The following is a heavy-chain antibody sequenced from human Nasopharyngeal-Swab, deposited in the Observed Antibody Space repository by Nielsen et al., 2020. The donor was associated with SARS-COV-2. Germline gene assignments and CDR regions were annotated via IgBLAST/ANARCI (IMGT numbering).Heavy chain of an antibody. D-gene: IGHD6-13*01. Sequence: GGSLRLSCAASGFTFSSYAMHWVRQAPGKGLEWVAVISYDGSNKYYADSVKGRFTISRDNSKNTLHLQMNSLRAEDTAVYYCARAPRPWQQLVSYWGQGTLVTVSS. CDR3: ARAPRPWQQLVSY. V-gene: IGHV3-30-3*01. CDR1: GFTFSSYA. CDR2: ISYDGSNK. J-gene: IGHJ4*02.